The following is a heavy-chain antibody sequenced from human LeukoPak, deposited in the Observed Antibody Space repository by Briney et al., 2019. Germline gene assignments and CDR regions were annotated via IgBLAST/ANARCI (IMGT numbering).Heavy chain of an antibody. CDR2: IKLDGSEK. V-gene: IGHV3-7*01. D-gene: IGHD4-23*01. CDR3: GRSLDYGGHCFFDY. J-gene: IGHJ4*02. CDR1: GFTFSNYW. Sequence: GGSLRLSCAASGFTFSNYWMTWVRQAPGKGLEWVANIKLDGSEKYYVDSVKGRFTISRDNAKNSVFLQMNSLRAEDTAVYYCGRSLDYGGHCFFDYWGQGTLVTVSS.